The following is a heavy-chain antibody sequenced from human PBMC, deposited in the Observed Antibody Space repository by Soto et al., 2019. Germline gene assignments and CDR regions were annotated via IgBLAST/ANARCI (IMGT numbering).Heavy chain of an antibody. V-gene: IGHV3-30*18. J-gene: IGHJ6*02. D-gene: IGHD1-26*01. CDR1: GFTFSSYG. CDR3: AKARGIADSLLGMDV. Sequence: GGSLRLSCAASGFTFSSYGMHWVRQAPGKGLEWVAVISYDGSNKYYADSVKGRFTISRDNSKNTLYLQMNSLRAEDTAVYYCAKARGIADSLLGMDVWGQGTTVPVSS. CDR2: ISYDGSNK.